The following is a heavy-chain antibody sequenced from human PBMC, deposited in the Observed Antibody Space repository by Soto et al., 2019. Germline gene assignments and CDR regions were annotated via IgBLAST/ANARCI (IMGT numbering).Heavy chain of an antibody. Sequence: SETLSLTCTVSGGSISSSSYYWGWIRQPPGKGLEWIGSIYYSGSTCYNPSLKSRVTISVDTSKNQFSLKLSSVTAADTAVYYCARPRRGSSSAGYDYWGQGTLVTVSS. J-gene: IGHJ4*02. V-gene: IGHV4-39*01. CDR3: ARPRRGSSSAGYDY. CDR2: IYYSGST. D-gene: IGHD6-6*01. CDR1: GGSISSSSYY.